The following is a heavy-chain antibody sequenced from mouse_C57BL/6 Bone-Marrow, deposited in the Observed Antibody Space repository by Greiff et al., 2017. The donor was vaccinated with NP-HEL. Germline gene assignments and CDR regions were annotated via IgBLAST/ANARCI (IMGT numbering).Heavy chain of an antibody. D-gene: IGHD2-4*01. V-gene: IGHV5-16*01. Sequence: EVHLVESEGGLVQPGSSMKLSCTTSGFTFSDYYMAWVRQVPEKGLDWVATINYAGSSTYSMDSLKSRFIISRDNAKNILSLDMRRLQSEGTATYYCAREGGLRRRTYAMDYWGQGTSVTVSS. CDR2: INYAGSST. CDR1: GFTFSDYY. J-gene: IGHJ4*01. CDR3: AREGGLRRRTYAMDY.